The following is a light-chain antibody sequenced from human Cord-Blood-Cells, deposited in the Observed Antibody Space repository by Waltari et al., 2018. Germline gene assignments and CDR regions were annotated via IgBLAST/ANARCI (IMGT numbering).Light chain of an antibody. CDR3: QQYNNRPWT. CDR2: GAS. V-gene: IGKV3-15*01. Sequence: EIVMTQSPATLSVSPGERATLSCRASQSVSSNLAWYQQKPGQAPRLLIYGASTRATGNPARFSGSGSGKEVTLTISSLQSEDFAVYYCQQYNNRPWTFGQGTKVEIK. CDR1: QSVSSN. J-gene: IGKJ1*01.